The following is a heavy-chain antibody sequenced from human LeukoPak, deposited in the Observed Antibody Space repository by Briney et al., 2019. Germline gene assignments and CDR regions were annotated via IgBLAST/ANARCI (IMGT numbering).Heavy chain of an antibody. V-gene: IGHV3-48*01. CDR2: ISSSSSTI. Sequence: GGSLRLSCAASGFTFSSYRMNWVRQAPGKGLEWVSYISSSSSTIYYADSVKGRFTISRDNAKNSLYLQMNSLRAEDTAVYYCARDSSSSYYMDVWGKGTTVTVSS. J-gene: IGHJ6*03. CDR3: ARDSSSSYYMDV. D-gene: IGHD6-6*01. CDR1: GFTFSSYR.